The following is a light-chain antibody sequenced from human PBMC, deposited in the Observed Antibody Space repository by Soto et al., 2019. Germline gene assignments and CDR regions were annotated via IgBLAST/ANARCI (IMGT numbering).Light chain of an antibody. CDR1: GRDIGAYDY. Sequence: QSALTQPASVSGSPGQSITISCTGSGRDIGAYDYVSWYQQHPGKAPKLLIYGVKNRPSGVSYRFSASKSAFTASLTLSGLQAEAEAHYYCSYYTNSYFYVFGPGTKVTXL. CDR3: SYYTNSYFYV. J-gene: IGLJ1*01. CDR2: GVK. V-gene: IGLV2-14*01.